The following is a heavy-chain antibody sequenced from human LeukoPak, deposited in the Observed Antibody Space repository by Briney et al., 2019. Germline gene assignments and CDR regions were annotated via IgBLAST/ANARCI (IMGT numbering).Heavy chain of an antibody. J-gene: IGHJ4*02. CDR3: AKDRGTMVRGVMIY. V-gene: IGHV3-23*01. CDR1: GCTFISYA. Sequence: GGSLRLSCAASGCTFISYAMSWVRQAPGKGLEVFSAISGSGGSTYYADSVKGRFTISRDNSQNTMYLQMNRLRAEDTAVYYSAKDRGTMVRGVMIYWGQGTLVTVSS. CDR2: ISGSGGST. D-gene: IGHD3-10*01.